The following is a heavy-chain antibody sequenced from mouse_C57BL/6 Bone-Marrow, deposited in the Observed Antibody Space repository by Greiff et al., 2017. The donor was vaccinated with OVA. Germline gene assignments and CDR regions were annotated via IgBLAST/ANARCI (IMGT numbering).Heavy chain of an antibody. CDR1: GYTFTSYW. CDR2: IYPSYSET. J-gene: IGHJ3*01. CDR3: ARFHGYAFAY. Sequence: QVQLQQPGAELVRPGSSVKLSCKASGYTFTSYWMDWVKQRPGQGLEWIGNIYPSYSETHYNQKFKDKATLTVDKSSSTAYMQLSSLTSEDSAVYYCARFHGYAFAYWGQGTLVTVSA. V-gene: IGHV1-61*01. D-gene: IGHD2-2*01.